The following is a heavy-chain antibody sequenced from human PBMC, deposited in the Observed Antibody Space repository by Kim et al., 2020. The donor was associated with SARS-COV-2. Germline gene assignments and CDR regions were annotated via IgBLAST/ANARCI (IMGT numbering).Heavy chain of an antibody. D-gene: IGHD6-13*01. V-gene: IGHV1-3*01. J-gene: IGHJ4*02. Sequence: ASVKVSCKASGYTFTSYAMHWVRQAPGQRLEWIGWINAGNGNTKYSQKFQGRVTITRDTSASTAYMELSSLRSEDTAVYYCARVPPIYSSSWYGTFDYWGQGTLVTVSS. CDR1: GYTFTSYA. CDR2: INAGNGNT. CDR3: ARVPPIYSSSWYGTFDY.